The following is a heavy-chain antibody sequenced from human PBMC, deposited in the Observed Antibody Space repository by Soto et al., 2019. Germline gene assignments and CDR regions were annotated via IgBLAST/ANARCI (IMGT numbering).Heavy chain of an antibody. CDR2: IIPIFGTA. CDR3: ARDSNDYSNYRIPMDV. V-gene: IGHV1-69*06. CDR1: GGTFSSYA. J-gene: IGHJ6*02. D-gene: IGHD4-4*01. Sequence: GASVKVSCKASGGTFSSYAISWVRQAPGQGLEWMGGIIPIFGTANYAQKFQGRVTITADKSTSTAYMELSSLRSEDTAVYYCARDSNDYSNYRIPMDVRGQGTTVTVSS.